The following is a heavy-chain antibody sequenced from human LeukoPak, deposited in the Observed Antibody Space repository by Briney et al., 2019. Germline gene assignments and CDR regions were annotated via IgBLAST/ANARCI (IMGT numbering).Heavy chain of an antibody. CDR3: VRDRAGTQDWVEFDP. J-gene: IGHJ5*02. Sequence: GGSLILSCAVSGFSVTNSYMDWVRQAPGKGLEWVSLIRGSGATLYADSVKGRFTISRDDSKNTVYLQMNSLRVEDTAVYFCVRDRAGTQDWVEFDPWGQGTLVTASS. D-gene: IGHD3-10*01. CDR2: IRGSGAT. V-gene: IGHV3-66*03. CDR1: GFSVTNSY.